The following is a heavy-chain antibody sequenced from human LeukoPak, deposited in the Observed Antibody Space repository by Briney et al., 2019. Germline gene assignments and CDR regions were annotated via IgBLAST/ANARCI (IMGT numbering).Heavy chain of an antibody. V-gene: IGHV4-59*01. CDR1: GDSISSYY. CDR3: ARDSRGGGPDFDY. D-gene: IGHD3-16*01. Sequence: SETLSLTCTVSGDSISSYYWAWIRQPPGKGLEWIGYIYYSGTPTRYNPSLKSRVTISIDRSRNQFSLKLSSVTAADTAVYYCARDSRGGGPDFDYWGQGTLVTVSS. J-gene: IGHJ4*02. CDR2: IYYSGTPT.